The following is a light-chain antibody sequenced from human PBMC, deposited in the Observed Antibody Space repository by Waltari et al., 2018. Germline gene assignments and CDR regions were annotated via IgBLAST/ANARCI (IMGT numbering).Light chain of an antibody. CDR3: CSYAGAYTFV. V-gene: IGLV2-11*01. CDR2: DVV. J-gene: IGLJ3*02. Sequence: QSALTQPHSVSASPGQSLTIPCSGSINDVGVETDLSWYHQLPVKAPKLLLYDVVKRPSGVPSRVSGSKYGTTASLTISGLQTDDEATYYCCSYAGAYTFVFGGGTKLTVL. CDR1: INDVGVETD.